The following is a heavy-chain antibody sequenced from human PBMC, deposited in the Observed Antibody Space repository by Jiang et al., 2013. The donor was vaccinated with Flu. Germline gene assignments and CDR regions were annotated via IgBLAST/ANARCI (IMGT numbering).Heavy chain of an antibody. J-gene: IGHJ4*02. CDR3: AGATVFGVVIYY. Sequence: ESGGGVVQPGRSLRLSCAASGFTFSSSPIHWVRQAPGKGLEWVAVISSDGTNKDYADSVKGRFTISRDNSKNTLYLQMNSLGAEDTAVYYCAGATVFGVVIYYWGQGTLVTVSS. CDR2: ISSDGTNK. CDR1: GFTFSSSP. V-gene: IGHV3-30-3*01. D-gene: IGHD3-3*01.